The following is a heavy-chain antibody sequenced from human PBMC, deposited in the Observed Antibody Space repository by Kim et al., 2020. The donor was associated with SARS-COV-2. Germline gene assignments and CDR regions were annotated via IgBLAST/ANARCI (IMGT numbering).Heavy chain of an antibody. V-gene: IGHV1-46*01. CDR3: ARDRPHNWFDP. J-gene: IGHJ5*02. CDR2: SI. Sequence: SINYAQKFPGRLTMTMGTSTTTVYMELSGLRSEDTAIYYCARDRPHNWFDPWGQGTLVTVSS.